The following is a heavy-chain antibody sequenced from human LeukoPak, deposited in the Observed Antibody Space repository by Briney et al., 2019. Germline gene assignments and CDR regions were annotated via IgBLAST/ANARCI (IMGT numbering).Heavy chain of an antibody. CDR2: ISSSSTI. J-gene: IGHJ4*02. D-gene: IGHD1-7*01. Sequence: GGSLRLSCAASGFTFSSYSMNWVRQAPGKGLEWVSYISSSSTIYYADSVKGRFTISRDNAKNSLYLQMNSLRAEDTAVYYCARDQSSRYNWNYGPDYWGQGTLVTVSS. CDR3: ARDQSSRYNWNYGPDY. V-gene: IGHV3-48*01. CDR1: GFTFSSYS.